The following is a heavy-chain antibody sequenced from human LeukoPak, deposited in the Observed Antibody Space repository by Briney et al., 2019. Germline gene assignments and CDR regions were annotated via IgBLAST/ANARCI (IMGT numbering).Heavy chain of an antibody. V-gene: IGHV3-30*04. Sequence: GGSLRLSCAASGFTFSSYVMHWVRQAPGKGLEWVAIISYDGSNEYYADSVKGRFTISRDNAKNSLYLQMNSLRAEDTAVYYCARSTHGGGKYSSGWYPSDYWGQGTLVTVSS. CDR2: ISYDGSNE. D-gene: IGHD6-19*01. CDR1: GFTFSSYV. CDR3: ARSTHGGGKYSSGWYPSDY. J-gene: IGHJ4*02.